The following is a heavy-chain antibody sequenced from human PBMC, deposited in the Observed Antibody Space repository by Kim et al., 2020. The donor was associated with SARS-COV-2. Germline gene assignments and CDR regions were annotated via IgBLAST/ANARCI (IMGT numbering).Heavy chain of an antibody. CDR3: ARDKLGEVRGVIITYGMDV. D-gene: IGHD3-10*01. V-gene: IGHV1-69*13. CDR2: IIPIFGTA. Sequence: SVKVSCKASGGTFSSYAISWVRQAPGQGLEWMGGIIPIFGTANYAQKFQGRVTITAHESTSTDYMELSSLRSEDPAVYYCARDKLGEVRGVIITYGMDVWGQGATVAVSS. J-gene: IGHJ6*02. CDR1: GGTFSSYA.